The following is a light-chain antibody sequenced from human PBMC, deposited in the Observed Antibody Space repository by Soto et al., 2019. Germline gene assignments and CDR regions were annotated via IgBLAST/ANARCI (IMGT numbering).Light chain of an antibody. CDR3: QQYKSYSLT. J-gene: IGKJ4*01. Sequence: DIQMTQSPSTLSASVGDRVTITCRASQSISSWLAWYQQKPGKAPKLLIYKASSLASGVPSRFSGSGSGTEFTLTISSLQPDDFATYYCQQYKSYSLTFGGGTKVEIK. CDR2: KAS. V-gene: IGKV1-5*03. CDR1: QSISSW.